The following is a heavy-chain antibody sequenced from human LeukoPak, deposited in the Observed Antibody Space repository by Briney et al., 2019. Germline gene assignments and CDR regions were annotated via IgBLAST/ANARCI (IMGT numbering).Heavy chain of an antibody. D-gene: IGHD3-3*02. CDR1: GGSISSYY. CDR3: ARDHFH. J-gene: IGHJ4*02. CDR2: IYYSGST. Sequence: SETLSLTCTVSGGSISSYYWSWIRQPPGKGLEWIGYIYYSGSTYYNPSLKSRVTISVDTSKNQFSLKLSSVTAADTAVYYCARDHFHWGQGTLVTVSS. V-gene: IGHV4-59*01.